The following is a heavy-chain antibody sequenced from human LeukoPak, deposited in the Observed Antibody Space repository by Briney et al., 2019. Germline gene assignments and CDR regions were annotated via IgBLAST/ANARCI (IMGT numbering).Heavy chain of an antibody. D-gene: IGHD3-16*02. J-gene: IGHJ4*02. V-gene: IGHV1-69*13. CDR3: ARDYVRNTSFYFDY. CDR1: GGTFSSYA. CDR2: IIPIFGTA. Sequence: SVKVSCKASGGTFSSYAISWVRQAPGQGLEWMGGIIPIFGTANYAQKFQGRVTITADESTNTVYMELSSLRSEDTAVYYCARDYVRNTSFYFDYWGQGTLVTVSS.